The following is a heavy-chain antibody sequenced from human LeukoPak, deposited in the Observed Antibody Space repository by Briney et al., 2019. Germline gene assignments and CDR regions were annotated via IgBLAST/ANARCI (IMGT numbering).Heavy chain of an antibody. CDR3: ARAGSYYGSGSYSGY. CDR1: GYTFTSYG. D-gene: IGHD3-10*01. V-gene: IGHV1-18*01. Sequence: ASVKVSCKASGYTFTSYGISWVRQAPGQGLEWMGWISAYNGNTNYAQKLQGRVTMTTDTSTSTAYMGLRSLRSDDTAVYYCARAGSYYGSGSYSGYWGQGTLVTVSS. CDR2: ISAYNGNT. J-gene: IGHJ4*02.